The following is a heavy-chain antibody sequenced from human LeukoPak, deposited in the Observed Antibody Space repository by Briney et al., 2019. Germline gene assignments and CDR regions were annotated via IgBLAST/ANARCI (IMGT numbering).Heavy chain of an antibody. V-gene: IGHV3-7*01. D-gene: IGHD7-27*01. J-gene: IGHJ4*02. Sequence: PGGSLRLSCAASGFTFSGYWMSWVRQAPGKGLEWVANIKQDGSEKYYVDSVKGRFTISRDNAKNSLYLQMNSLRAEDTAVYYCATSPWGLFDYWGQGTLVTVSS. CDR3: ATSPWGLFDY. CDR1: GFTFSGYW. CDR2: IKQDGSEK.